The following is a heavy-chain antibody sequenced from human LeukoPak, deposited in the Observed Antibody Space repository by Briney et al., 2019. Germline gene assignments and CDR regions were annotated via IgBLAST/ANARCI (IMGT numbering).Heavy chain of an antibody. D-gene: IGHD6-19*01. CDR3: AKEPGYSSGRTI. J-gene: IGHJ3*02. CDR2: ISGSGIST. Sequence: GGSLRLSCAASGFTFSNFAMSWVRQAPGKGLEWVSSISGSGISTYYADSLKGRFTISRDNSKNTLYLQMNSLRAEDTAVYYCAKEPGYSSGRTIWGQGTMVTVSS. CDR1: GFTFSNFA. V-gene: IGHV3-23*01.